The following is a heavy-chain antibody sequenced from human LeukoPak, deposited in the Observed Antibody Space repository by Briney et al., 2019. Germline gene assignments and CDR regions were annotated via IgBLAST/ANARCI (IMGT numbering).Heavy chain of an antibody. CDR3: TRLAEMATIEMSD. V-gene: IGHV3-73*01. D-gene: IGHD5-24*01. J-gene: IGHJ4*02. Sequence: TGGSLRLSCAASGFTFSGSAMHWVRQASGKGLEWVGRIRSKANSYATAYAASVKGRFTISRDDSKNTAYLQMNSLKTEDTAVYYCTRLAEMATIEMSDWGQGTLVTVSS. CDR1: GFTFSGSA. CDR2: IRSKANSYAT.